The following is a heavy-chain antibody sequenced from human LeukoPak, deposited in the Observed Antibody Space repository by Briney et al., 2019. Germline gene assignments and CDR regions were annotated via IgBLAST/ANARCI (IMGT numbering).Heavy chain of an antibody. CDR2: IKQDGSEK. J-gene: IGHJ4*02. CDR1: GFTFSDYY. V-gene: IGHV3-7*01. Sequence: GGSLRLSCAASGFTFSDYYMSWIRQAPGKGLEWVANIKQDGSEKYYVDSVKGRFTISRDNAKNSLYLQMNSLRAEDTAVYYCASQVRVPRRKDYWGQGTLVTVSS. D-gene: IGHD5/OR15-5a*01. CDR3: ASQVRVPRRKDY.